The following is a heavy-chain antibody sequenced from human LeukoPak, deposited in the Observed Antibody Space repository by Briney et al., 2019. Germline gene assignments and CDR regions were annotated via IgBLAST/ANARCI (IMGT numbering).Heavy chain of an antibody. D-gene: IGHD2-2*01. V-gene: IGHV1-2*02. Sequence: ASVKVSCKASGYTFTGYYMHWVRQAPGQGLEWMGWLNPNSGGTNYAQKFQGRVTMTRDTSISTAYMELSRLRSGDTAVYYCARVGGGYCSSTSCPPDYGSQGTLVTVSS. CDR2: LNPNSGGT. J-gene: IGHJ4*02. CDR1: GYTFTGYY. CDR3: ARVGGGYCSSTSCPPDY.